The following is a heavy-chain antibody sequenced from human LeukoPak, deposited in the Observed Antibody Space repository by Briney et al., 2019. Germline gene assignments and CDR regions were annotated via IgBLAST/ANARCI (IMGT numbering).Heavy chain of an antibody. V-gene: IGHV1-46*01. CDR1: GYTFTSYY. Sequence: ASVKVSCKASGYTFTSYYMHWVRQAPGQGLACVGIINPIGGSTSYTKKFQGRVAMTRDTSTSKVYMELSSLRSEDTAVYYCARAGYDSSGYYSYWGQGTLVTVSS. D-gene: IGHD3-22*01. J-gene: IGHJ4*02. CDR2: INPIGGST. CDR3: ARAGYDSSGYYSY.